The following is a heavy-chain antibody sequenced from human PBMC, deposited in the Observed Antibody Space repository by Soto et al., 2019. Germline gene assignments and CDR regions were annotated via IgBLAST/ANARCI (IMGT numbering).Heavy chain of an antibody. Sequence: GGSLRLSCAASGFTFSSYWMHWVRQAPGKGLVWVSRINSDGSSTSYADSVKGRFTISRDNAKNTLYLQMNSLRAEDTAVYYCAREGDCSGGSCHFIDYWGQGTLVTVSS. J-gene: IGHJ4*02. CDR3: AREGDCSGGSCHFIDY. CDR1: GFTFSSYW. CDR2: INSDGSST. D-gene: IGHD2-15*01. V-gene: IGHV3-74*01.